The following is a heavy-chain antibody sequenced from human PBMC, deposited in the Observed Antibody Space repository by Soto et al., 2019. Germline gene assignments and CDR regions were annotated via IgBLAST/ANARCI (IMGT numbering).Heavy chain of an antibody. D-gene: IGHD3-10*01. CDR3: ARDPVLWFGELRDY. CDR2: INAGNGNT. CDR1: GYTFTSYA. J-gene: IGHJ4*02. Sequence: ASVKVSCKASGYTFTSYAMHWVRQAPGQRLEWMGWINAGNGNTKYSQKFQGRVTITRDTSASTAYMELRSLRSDDTAVYYCARDPVLWFGELRDYWGQGTLVTVSS. V-gene: IGHV1-3*01.